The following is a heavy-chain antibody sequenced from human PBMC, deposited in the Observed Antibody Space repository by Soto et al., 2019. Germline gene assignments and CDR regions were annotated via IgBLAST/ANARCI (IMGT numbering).Heavy chain of an antibody. CDR3: ARDRRVATSRMDV. CDR1: GYTFTGYY. D-gene: IGHD5-12*01. V-gene: IGHV1-2*02. J-gene: IGHJ6*02. Sequence: PSVKVSCKASGYTFTGYYMHWVRQAPGQGLEWMGWINPNSGGTNYAQKFQGRVTMTRDTSISTAYMELSRLRSDDTAVYYCARDRRVATSRMDVWGQGTTVTVSS. CDR2: INPNSGGT.